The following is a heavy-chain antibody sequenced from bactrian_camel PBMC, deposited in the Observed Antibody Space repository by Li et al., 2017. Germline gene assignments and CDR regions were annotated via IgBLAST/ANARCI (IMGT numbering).Heavy chain of an antibody. CDR3: GAGERRFYGPHFDDYNY. CDR1: GFTFSNVD. J-gene: IGHJ4*01. D-gene: IGHD1*01. Sequence: VQLVESGGGLVQPRGSLRLSCAASGFTFSNVDMTWVREAPGKERERVAVIHSDGFTTYADSVKGRFTISRDNVKNTLTLQMTSLKPEDTGMYFCGAGERRFYGPHFDDYNYWGQGTQVTVS. CDR2: IHSDGFT. V-gene: IGHV3S42*01.